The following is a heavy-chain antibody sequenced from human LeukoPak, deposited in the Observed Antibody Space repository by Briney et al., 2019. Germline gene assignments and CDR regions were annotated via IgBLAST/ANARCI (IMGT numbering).Heavy chain of an antibody. CDR2: ISYDGSNK. Sequence: GSLRLSCSASGFTFSSYAMHWVRQAPGKGLEWGAVISYDGSNKYYADSVKGRFTISRDNSKNTLYLQMNSLRAEDTAVYYCARDAMVRGALYYFDYWGQGTLVTVSS. J-gene: IGHJ4*02. CDR1: GFTFSSYA. V-gene: IGHV3-30*04. CDR3: ARDAMVRGALYYFDY. D-gene: IGHD3-10*01.